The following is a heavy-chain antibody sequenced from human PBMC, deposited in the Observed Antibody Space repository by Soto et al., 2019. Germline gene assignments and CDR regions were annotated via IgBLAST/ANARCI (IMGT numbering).Heavy chain of an antibody. CDR1: GFTFISYS. CDR3: AKKVNSGPGSQYFDY. J-gene: IGHJ4*02. D-gene: IGHD3-10*01. CDR2: FRSGGDDGTT. Sequence: WGSLRLSCAASGFTFISYSISFFRHSPWKWLEWVSGFRSGGDDGTTYYADSVKGRFTISRDNSKNTLFLQMDSLRAEDTAIYYCAKKVNSGPGSQYFDYWGQGTLVTVSS. V-gene: IGHV3-23*01.